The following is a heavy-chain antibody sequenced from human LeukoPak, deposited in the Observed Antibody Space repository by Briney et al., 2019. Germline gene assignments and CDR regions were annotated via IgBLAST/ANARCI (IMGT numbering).Heavy chain of an antibody. CDR3: ARDKGSYGRGPNFDY. CDR1: GGSISSTSYY. CDR2: IYYSGST. Sequence: SETLSLTCTVSGGSISSTSYYWGWIRQPPGKGLEWIGNIYYSGSTYNNPSLKSRVTISVDTSKNQFSLKLSSVTAADTAVYYCARDKGSYGRGPNFDYWGQGTLVTVSS. J-gene: IGHJ4*02. V-gene: IGHV4-39*07. D-gene: IGHD5-18*01.